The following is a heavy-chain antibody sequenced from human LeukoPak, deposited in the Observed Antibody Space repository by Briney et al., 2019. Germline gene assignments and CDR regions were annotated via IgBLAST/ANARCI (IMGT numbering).Heavy chain of an antibody. V-gene: IGHV1-2*02. CDR3: ARVITGSLTPYDY. D-gene: IGHD1-20*01. CDR1: GYTFTGYY. J-gene: IGHJ4*02. CDR2: INPNSGGT. Sequence: GASVKVSCKASGYTFTGYYMHWVRQAPGQGLEWMGWINPNSGGTNYAQKFQGRVTMTRDTSISTAYMELSRLRSDDTAVCYCARVITGSLTPYDYWGQGTLVTVSS.